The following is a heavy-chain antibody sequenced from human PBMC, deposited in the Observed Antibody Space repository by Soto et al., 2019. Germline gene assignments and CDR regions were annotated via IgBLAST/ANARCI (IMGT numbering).Heavy chain of an antibody. D-gene: IGHD4-17*01. CDR1: GFTFSTYG. Sequence: QVQLVASGGGVVQPGRSLRLSCAASGFTFSTYGMHWVRQAPGKGLEWVAVIRYDGTDKYYADSVKGRFTISRDNSKNTLYLQMNSLRAEDTAVYYCARKGGAYGVSGLKYFDYWGQGTLVTVSS. J-gene: IGHJ4*02. CDR3: ARKGGAYGVSGLKYFDY. V-gene: IGHV3-33*01. CDR2: IRYDGTDK.